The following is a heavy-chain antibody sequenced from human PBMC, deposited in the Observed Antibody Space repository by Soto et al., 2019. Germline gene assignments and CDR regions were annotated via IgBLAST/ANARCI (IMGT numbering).Heavy chain of an antibody. V-gene: IGHV3-30*18. Sequence: QVQLVESGGGVVQPGRSLRLSCAASGFTFSSYGMHWVRQAPGKGLEWVAVISYDGSNKYYADSVKGRFTISRDNSKNTLYLQMNSLRAEDTAVYYCAKDAVYSGYDHYYYYYGMDVWGQGTTVTVSS. D-gene: IGHD5-12*01. J-gene: IGHJ6*02. CDR1: GFTFSSYG. CDR3: AKDAVYSGYDHYYYYYGMDV. CDR2: ISYDGSNK.